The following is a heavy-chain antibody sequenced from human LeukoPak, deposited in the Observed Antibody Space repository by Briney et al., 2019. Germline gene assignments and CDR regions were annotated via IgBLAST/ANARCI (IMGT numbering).Heavy chain of an antibody. CDR3: VKEGPRGLAFDI. CDR1: GFSFSDYA. Sequence: QPGGSVRLSCAASGFSFSDYAMSWVRQAPGKGPEWVSAISGSGTTYYADSVRGRFTISRDNSMSTLCLQMNSLRAEDTAVYYCVKEGPRGLAFDIWGQGTIVTVSS. CDR2: ISGSGTT. V-gene: IGHV3-23*01. J-gene: IGHJ3*02.